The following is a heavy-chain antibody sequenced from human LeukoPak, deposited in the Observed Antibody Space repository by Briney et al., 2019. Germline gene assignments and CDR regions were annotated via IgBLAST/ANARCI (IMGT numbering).Heavy chain of an antibody. V-gene: IGHV4-4*07. CDR2: IYTSGST. Sequence: SETLSLTCTVSGGSIGSYYWSWIRQPAGKGLEWIGRIYTSGSTNYNPSLKSRVTISVDKSKNQFSLKLSSVTAADTAVYYCARDPNLTGCSSTSCYNYWGQGTLVTVSS. J-gene: IGHJ4*02. CDR1: GGSIGSYY. CDR3: ARDPNLTGCSSTSCYNY. D-gene: IGHD2-2*02.